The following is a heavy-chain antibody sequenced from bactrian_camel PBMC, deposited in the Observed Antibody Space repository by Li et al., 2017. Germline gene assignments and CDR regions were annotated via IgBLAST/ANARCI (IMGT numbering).Heavy chain of an antibody. V-gene: IGHV3S57*01. CDR2: IDSDGPT. CDR1: ARMFTSYC. CDR3: AASGSRYSHGCTDFVY. D-gene: IGHD6*01. Sequence: HVQLVESGGGSVQAGGSLTLACKTSARMFTSYCMGWFRQAPGKEREQVASIDSDGPTFYEDSVKGRFTIPRDSARSTLYLQMNSLKPEDTAMYYCAASGSRYSHGCTDFVYWGQGTQVTVS. J-gene: IGHJ6*01.